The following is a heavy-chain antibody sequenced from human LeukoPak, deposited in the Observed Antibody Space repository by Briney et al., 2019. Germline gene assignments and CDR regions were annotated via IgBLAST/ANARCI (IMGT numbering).Heavy chain of an antibody. Sequence: GASVKVSCKASGYTFTSYGISWVRQAPGQGLEWMGWISAYNGNTNYAQKLQGRVTMTTDTSTSTAYMELRSLRSGDTAVYYCARDRDSSGYYYEGNFVYWGQGTLVTVSS. J-gene: IGHJ4*02. CDR3: ARDRDSSGYYYEGNFVY. D-gene: IGHD3-22*01. CDR2: ISAYNGNT. CDR1: GYTFTSYG. V-gene: IGHV1-18*01.